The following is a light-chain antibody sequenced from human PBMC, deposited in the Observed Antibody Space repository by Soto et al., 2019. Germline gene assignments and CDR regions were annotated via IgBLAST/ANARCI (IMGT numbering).Light chain of an antibody. CDR2: DVR. V-gene: IGLV2-14*01. Sequence: QSVLTQPASVSGSPGQSITISCTGTSSDVDGYNYVSWYQQHPGKAPKLMIYDVRNRASGASNRFSGSKSGNTASLTISGLQAEDEADYYCTSYTSSSTLYVFGNGTKVTVL. J-gene: IGLJ1*01. CDR1: SSDVDGYNY. CDR3: TSYTSSSTLYV.